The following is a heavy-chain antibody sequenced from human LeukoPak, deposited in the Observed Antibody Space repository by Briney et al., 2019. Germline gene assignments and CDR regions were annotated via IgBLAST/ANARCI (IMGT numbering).Heavy chain of an antibody. CDR2: ISKSGDST. J-gene: IGHJ4*02. D-gene: IGHD3-16*01. CDR1: GFTFSSYA. CDR3: ATDRSWGGFDN. Sequence: GGSLRLSCAASGFTFSSYAMSWVRQAPGKGLEWVSAISKSGDSTFYADSVKGRFTISRDNSQNTLYVQMNSLRAEDTAVYYCATDRSWGGFDNWGQGTLVTVSS. V-gene: IGHV3-23*01.